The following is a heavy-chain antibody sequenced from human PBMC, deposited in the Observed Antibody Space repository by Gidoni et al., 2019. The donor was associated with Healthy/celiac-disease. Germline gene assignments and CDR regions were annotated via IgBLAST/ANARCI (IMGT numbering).Heavy chain of an antibody. Sequence: QVQLQESGPGLVKPSQTLSLTCTVSGGSISSGGYYWSWIRQHPGKGLEWIGYIYYSGSTYSNPSLKSRVTISVDTSKNQFSLKLSSVTAADTAVYYCARDRIAAAGSGVVDYWGQGTLVTVSS. V-gene: IGHV4-31*03. D-gene: IGHD6-13*01. J-gene: IGHJ4*02. CDR2: IYYSGST. CDR3: ARDRIAAAGSGVVDY. CDR1: GGSISSGGYY.